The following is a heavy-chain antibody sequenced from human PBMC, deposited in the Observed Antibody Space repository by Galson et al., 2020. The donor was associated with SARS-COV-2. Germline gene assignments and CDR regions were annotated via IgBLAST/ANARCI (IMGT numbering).Heavy chain of an antibody. J-gene: IGHJ6*02. D-gene: IGHD3-22*01. V-gene: IGHV3-48*03. CDR2: ISSSGSTI. Sequence: SLKISCAASGFTFSSYEMNWVRQAPGKGLEWVSYISSSGSTIYYADSVKGRFTISRDNAKNSLYLQMNSLRAEDTAVYYCASLFGAKYYYDSSGYYGSYYGMDVWGQGTTVTVSS. CDR1: GFTFSSYE. CDR3: ASLFGAKYYYDSSGYYGSYYGMDV.